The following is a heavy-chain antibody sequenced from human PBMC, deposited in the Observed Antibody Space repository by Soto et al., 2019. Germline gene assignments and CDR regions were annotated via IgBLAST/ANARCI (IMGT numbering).Heavy chain of an antibody. Sequence: GGSLRLSCAASGFTFSSYAMSWVRQAPGKGLEWVSAMSGSGGRTYYADSVKGRFTISRDNSKNTLDLQMNSLRAEDTAVYYCAKDASGSYPYYGMDVWGQGTTVTVSS. CDR2: MSGSGGRT. V-gene: IGHV3-23*01. J-gene: IGHJ6*02. CDR3: AKDASGSYPYYGMDV. D-gene: IGHD1-26*01. CDR1: GFTFSSYA.